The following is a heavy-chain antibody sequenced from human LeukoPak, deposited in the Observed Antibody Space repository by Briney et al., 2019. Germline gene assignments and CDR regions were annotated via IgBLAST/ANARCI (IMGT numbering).Heavy chain of an antibody. CDR2: INPNSGGT. D-gene: IGHD2-15*01. CDR1: GYTFTGYY. J-gene: IGHJ4*02. V-gene: IGHV1-2*04. Sequence: ASVKVSCKASGYTFTGYYMHWVRQAPGQGLEWMGWINPNSGGTNYAQKFQSWVTMTRDTSISTAYMELSRLRSDDTAVYYCARDLEGYCSGGSCYSISWGQGTLVTVSS. CDR3: ARDLEGYCSGGSCYSIS.